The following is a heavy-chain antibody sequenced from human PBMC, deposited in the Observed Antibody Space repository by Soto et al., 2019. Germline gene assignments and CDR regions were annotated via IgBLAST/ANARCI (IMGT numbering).Heavy chain of an antibody. J-gene: IGHJ4*02. Sequence: GGSLRLSCAASGFTFSDYTMNWVRQAPGKGLEWVSCISSTSSYISYTDSVKGRFTISRDNARNSLYLHMNSLRAEDTAMYYCARESSSGYFSDSWGQGILVTVSS. CDR2: ISSTSSYI. D-gene: IGHD3-22*01. V-gene: IGHV3-21*06. CDR3: ARESSSGYFSDS. CDR1: GFTFSDYT.